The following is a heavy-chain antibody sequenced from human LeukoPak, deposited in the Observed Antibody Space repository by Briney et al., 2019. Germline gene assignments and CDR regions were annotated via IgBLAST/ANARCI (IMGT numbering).Heavy chain of an antibody. CDR3: ARDDQTRDFDY. CDR2: ISSSSSYI. CDR1: GFTFSSYS. V-gene: IGHV3-21*01. J-gene: IGHJ4*02. D-gene: IGHD3-10*01. Sequence: GGSLRLSCAASGFTFSSYSMNWVRQAPGKGLEWVSSISSSSSYIYYADSVKGRFTISRDNAKNSLYLQMTSLRAEDTAVYYCARDDQTRDFDYWGQGTLVTVSS.